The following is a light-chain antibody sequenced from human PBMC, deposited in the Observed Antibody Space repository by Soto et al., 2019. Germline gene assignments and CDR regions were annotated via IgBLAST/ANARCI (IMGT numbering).Light chain of an antibody. J-gene: IGLJ1*01. CDR3: AAWDDSLNGSV. Sequence: QSVLTQPPSASGTPGQTVTVSCSGSSSNIGSYTVNWYQQLPGTAPKLVIYSKHQRPSGVPDRFSGSKSGTSASLAISGLQSEDEADYYCAAWDDSLNGSVFGSGTKVTVL. CDR1: SSNIGSYT. V-gene: IGLV1-44*01. CDR2: SKH.